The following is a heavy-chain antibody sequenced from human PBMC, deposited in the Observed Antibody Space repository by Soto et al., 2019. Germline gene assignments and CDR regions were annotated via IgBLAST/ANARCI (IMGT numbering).Heavy chain of an antibody. Sequence: EVQLAESGGGLVQPGGSLRLSCAASGFTLSSNGMHWVRQAPGKGLEWVSHINRDRYTIMYADSARGRFTISRDIAKNTVYLQMNSLRAEDTALYYCGRDFNWAVDTWGQGIQVTVSS. CDR1: GFTLSSNG. V-gene: IGHV3-74*03. D-gene: IGHD3-16*01. CDR3: GRDFNWAVDT. J-gene: IGHJ5*02. CDR2: INRDRYTI.